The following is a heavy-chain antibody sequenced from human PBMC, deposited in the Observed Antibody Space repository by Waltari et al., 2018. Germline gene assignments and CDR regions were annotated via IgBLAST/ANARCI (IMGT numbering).Heavy chain of an antibody. CDR2: ISGPAHET. Sequence: EVRLLESGGALVQPGGSLRLACAASGFPFGHYYMLWVRQAPGRGLECVSTISGPAHETVYADSVKGRFTISRDNSKTTLYLQMNSLRVEDTAMYYCANYGQLPSNGDYWGQGTLVTVSS. CDR3: ANYGQLPSNGDY. D-gene: IGHD1-1*01. V-gene: IGHV3-23*01. J-gene: IGHJ4*02. CDR1: GFPFGHYY.